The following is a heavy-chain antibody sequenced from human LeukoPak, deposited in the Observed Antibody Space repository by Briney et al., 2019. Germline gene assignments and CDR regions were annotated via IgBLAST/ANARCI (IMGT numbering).Heavy chain of an antibody. J-gene: IGHJ4*02. CDR1: GFTFSSYS. V-gene: IGHV3-43D*03. D-gene: IGHD1-26*01. CDR3: AKASRNWSYYDFDY. CDR2: ISWDGVST. Sequence: GGSLRLSCAASGFTFSSYSMNWVRQAPGKGLEWVSLISWDGVSTYYADSVKGRFTISRDNSKNSLFLQMNSLRVEDTALYYCAKASRNWSYYDFDYWGQGTLVTVSS.